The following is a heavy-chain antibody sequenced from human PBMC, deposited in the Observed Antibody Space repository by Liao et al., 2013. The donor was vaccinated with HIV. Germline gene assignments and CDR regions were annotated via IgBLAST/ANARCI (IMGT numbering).Heavy chain of an antibody. J-gene: IGHJ5*02. CDR1: GGSISSYY. V-gene: IGHV4-4*07. CDR3: ARSYDYEGWFDP. D-gene: IGHD4-17*01. CDR2: IYSSGTT. Sequence: QVQLRESGPGLVKPSETLSLTCTVSGGSISSYYWSWIRQPAGKGLEWIGRIYSSGTTNYNPSLKSRVTMSVDTSNQFSLKLSSVTAADTAVYYCARSYDYEGWFDPSGPGNPGHRLL.